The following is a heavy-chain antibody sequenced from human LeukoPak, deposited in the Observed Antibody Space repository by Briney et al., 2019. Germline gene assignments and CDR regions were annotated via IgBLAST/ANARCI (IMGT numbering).Heavy chain of an antibody. Sequence: GGSLRLSCAASGFTFSSYGMHWVRQAPGKGLEWVAFISYDGSNKYYPDSVKGRFTISRDNSKKTLYLQMNSLRAEDTAVYYCAKNRGNIGWFDYWGQGTLVTVSS. CDR1: GFTFSSYG. V-gene: IGHV3-30*18. CDR2: ISYDGSNK. J-gene: IGHJ4*02. CDR3: AKNRGNIGWFDY. D-gene: IGHD6-19*01.